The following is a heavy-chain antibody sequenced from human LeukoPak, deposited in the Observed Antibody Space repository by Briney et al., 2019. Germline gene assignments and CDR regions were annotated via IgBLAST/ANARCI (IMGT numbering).Heavy chain of an antibody. CDR2: INHSGST. CDR1: GGSFSGYY. V-gene: IGHV4-34*01. Sequence: SETLSLTCAVYGGSFSGYYWSWIRQPPGKGLEWIGEINHSGSTNYNPSLKSRVTISVDTSKNQFSLKLSSVTAADTAVYYCAISEITMVRGVIINQDYWGQGTLVTVSS. D-gene: IGHD3-10*01. CDR3: AISEITMVRGVIINQDY. J-gene: IGHJ4*02.